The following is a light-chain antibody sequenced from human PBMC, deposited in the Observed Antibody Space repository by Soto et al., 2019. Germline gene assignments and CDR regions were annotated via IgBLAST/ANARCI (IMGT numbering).Light chain of an antibody. J-gene: IGKJ5*01. V-gene: IGKV3-15*01. CDR3: QQRSNWPPTIT. Sequence: EIVMTQSPATLSVSPGERVTLHCRASQSVTSNLAWYQHKPGQSPRLLIHRASARATGVPDRFSGSGSGTEFTLTIRSLQSEDFAVYYCQQRSNWPPTITFGQGTRLEI. CDR1: QSVTSN. CDR2: RAS.